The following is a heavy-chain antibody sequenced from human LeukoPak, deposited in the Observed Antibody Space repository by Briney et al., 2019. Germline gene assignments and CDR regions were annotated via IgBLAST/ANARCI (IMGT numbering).Heavy chain of an antibody. CDR3: AREGSGRYVGTGAQS. V-gene: IGHV3-7*01. J-gene: IGHJ5*02. Sequence: GSLRLSCAASGFTFSNYWMSWVRQAPGKGLEWVANKKEDGSEIHYVDSVKGRFTISRDNAKNSLYLQMNSLRAEDTSMYYCAREGSGRYVGTGAQSWGRGTLVTVSS. D-gene: IGHD6-19*01. CDR1: GFTFSNYW. CDR2: KKEDGSEI.